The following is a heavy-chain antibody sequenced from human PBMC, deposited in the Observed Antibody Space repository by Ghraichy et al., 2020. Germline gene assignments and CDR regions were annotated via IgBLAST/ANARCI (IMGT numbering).Heavy chain of an antibody. J-gene: IGHJ6*02. CDR1: GYSFTSYW. CDR2: IYPGDSDT. Sequence: GESLNISCKGSGYSFTSYWIGWVRQMPGKGLEWMGIIYPGDSDTRYSPSFQGQVTISADKSISTAYLQWSSLKASDTAMYYCARYRFEGITGTTIRYYGMDVWGQGTTVTVSS. CDR3: ARYRFEGITGTTIRYYGMDV. V-gene: IGHV5-51*01. D-gene: IGHD1-7*01.